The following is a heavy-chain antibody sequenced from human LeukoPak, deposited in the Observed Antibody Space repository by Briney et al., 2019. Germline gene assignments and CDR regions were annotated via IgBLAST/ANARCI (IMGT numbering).Heavy chain of an antibody. CDR2: ISGSSSTI. CDR1: GFTFSRYE. Sequence: TGGSLRLSCAASGFTFSRYEMNWARQAPGKGLEWVSYISGSSSTIYYADSVKGRFTITRDSAKSSVLLQMNSLRAEDTAVYYCAKYDSSAYDYWGQGTLVTVSS. D-gene: IGHD3-22*01. CDR3: AKYDSSAYDY. J-gene: IGHJ4*02. V-gene: IGHV3-48*03.